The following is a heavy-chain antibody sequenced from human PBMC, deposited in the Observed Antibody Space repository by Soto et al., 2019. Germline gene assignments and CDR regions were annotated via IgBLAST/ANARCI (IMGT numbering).Heavy chain of an antibody. Sequence: SVKVSRKASGGTFSSYAISWVRHPPGQVLEWMGEINSICSTANYAQKFQRRVTITADESTSTAYMELSSLRSEDTAVYYCARDIGYSYGLNWFDPWGQGTLVTVSS. CDR3: ARDIGYSYGLNWFDP. J-gene: IGHJ5*02. D-gene: IGHD5-18*01. V-gene: IGHV1-69*13. CDR2: INSICSTA. CDR1: GGTFSSYA.